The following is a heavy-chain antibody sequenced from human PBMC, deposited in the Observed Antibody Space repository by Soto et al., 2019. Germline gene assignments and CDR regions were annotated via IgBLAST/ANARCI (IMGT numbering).Heavy chain of an antibody. V-gene: IGHV1-69*13. D-gene: IGHD6-19*01. J-gene: IGHJ6*02. CDR1: GGTFSSYA. CDR2: IIPIFGTA. CDR3: ARHSSGWYQDYYHYGMDV. Sequence: SVKVSCKASGGTFSSYAISWVRQAPGQGLEWMGGIIPIFGTANYAQKFQGRVTITADESTSTAYMELSSLRSEDTAVYYCARHSSGWYQDYYHYGMDVWGQGTTVTVCS.